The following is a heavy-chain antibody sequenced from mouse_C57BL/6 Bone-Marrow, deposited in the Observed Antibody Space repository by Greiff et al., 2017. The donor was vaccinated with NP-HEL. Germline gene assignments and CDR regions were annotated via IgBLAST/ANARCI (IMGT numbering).Heavy chain of an antibody. J-gene: IGHJ4*01. CDR1: GYSFTDYN. D-gene: IGHD1-1*01. CDR2: INPNYGTT. CDR3: ARRFGPITTVVAPPYAMDY. Sequence: EVQLVESGPELVKPGASVKISCKASGYSFTDYNMNWVKQSNGKSLEWIGVINPNYGTTRYNQKFKGKATLTVEQSSSTPYMQLNSLTSEDSAVYYCARRFGPITTVVAPPYAMDYWGQGTSVTVSS. V-gene: IGHV1-39*01.